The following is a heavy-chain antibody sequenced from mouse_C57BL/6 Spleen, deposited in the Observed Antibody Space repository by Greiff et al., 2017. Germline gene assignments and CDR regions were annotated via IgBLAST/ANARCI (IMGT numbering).Heavy chain of an antibody. J-gene: IGHJ2*01. CDR3: ARDDPPFDY. CDR2: ISDGGSYT. CDR1: GFTFSSYA. Sequence: DVHLVESWGGLVKPGGSLKLSCAASGFTFSSYAMSWVRQTPEKRLEWVATISDGGSYTYYPDNVKGRFTISRDNAKNHLYLQMSHLKSEDTAMYYCARDDPPFDYWGQGTTLTVSS. V-gene: IGHV5-4*01.